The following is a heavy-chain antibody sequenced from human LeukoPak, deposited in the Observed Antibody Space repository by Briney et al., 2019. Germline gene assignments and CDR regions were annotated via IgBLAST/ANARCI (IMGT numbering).Heavy chain of an antibody. CDR3: ARGLEMADAFDI. J-gene: IGHJ3*02. Sequence: PSETLSPTCTVSGGSISSYYWSWIRQPPGKGLEWIGYIYYSGSTNYNPSLKSRVTISVDTSKNQFSLKLSSVTAADTAVYYCARGLEMADAFDIWGQGTMVTVSS. CDR1: GGSISSYY. D-gene: IGHD5-24*01. CDR2: IYYSGST. V-gene: IGHV4-59*01.